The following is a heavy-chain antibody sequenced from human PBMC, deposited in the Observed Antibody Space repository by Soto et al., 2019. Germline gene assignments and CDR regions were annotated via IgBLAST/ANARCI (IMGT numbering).Heavy chain of an antibody. CDR1: GGSISSSSYY. J-gene: IGHJ4*02. Sequence: PSETLSLTCTVSGGSISSSSYYWGWIRQPPGKGLEWIGYIYYSGSTNYNPSLKSRVTISVDTSKNQFSLKLGSVTAADSAVYYCARSNGDYGDYWSQGILVTVSS. CDR2: IYYSGST. CDR3: ARSNGDYGDY. V-gene: IGHV4-61*05. D-gene: IGHD4-17*01.